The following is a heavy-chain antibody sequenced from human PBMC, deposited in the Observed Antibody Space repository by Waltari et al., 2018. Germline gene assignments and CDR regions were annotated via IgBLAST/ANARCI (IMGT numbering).Heavy chain of an antibody. CDR1: GYPFNNYG. Sequence: QVEESGGGVGQPGGSRRRSWGAAGYPFNNYGMHWVRQAPGKGLEWLAVISSDGSGKYYADSMKGRFTMSRDNSKNTVYLQMNSLRPEDTAVYYCAKAGGIYNYPLDPWGQGTLVTVSS. CDR2: ISSDGSGK. J-gene: IGHJ5*02. V-gene: IGHV3-30*18. D-gene: IGHD1-26*01. CDR3: AKAGGIYNYPLDP.